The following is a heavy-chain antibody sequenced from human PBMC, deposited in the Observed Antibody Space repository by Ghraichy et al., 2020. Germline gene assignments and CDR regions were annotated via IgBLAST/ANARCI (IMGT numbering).Heavy chain of an antibody. CDR1: GFTFSSYA. V-gene: IGHV3-23*01. Sequence: GGSLRLSCAASGFTFSSYAMSWVRQAPGKGLEWVSAISGSGGSTYYADSVKGRFTISRDNSKNTLYLQMNSLRAEDTAVYYCAKEGYSSIGYYYGMDVWGQGTTVTVSS. CDR3: AKEGYSSIGYYYGMDV. CDR2: ISGSGGST. J-gene: IGHJ6*02. D-gene: IGHD6-19*01.